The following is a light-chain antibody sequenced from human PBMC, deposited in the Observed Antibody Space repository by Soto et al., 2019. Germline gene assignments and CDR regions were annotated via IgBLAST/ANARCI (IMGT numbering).Light chain of an antibody. J-gene: IGKJ1*01. CDR3: QQYNNWPRT. CDR1: QSIGRDY. CDR2: GAS. Sequence: EVVLTQSPGTLSLSPGARATLSCRASQSIGRDYLAWYQQKPGQTPRLLIYGASTRASGVPAKFSGSGSGTEFTLTISSLQSEDFAVYYCQQYNNWPRTFGQGTKVEIK. V-gene: IGKV3-15*01.